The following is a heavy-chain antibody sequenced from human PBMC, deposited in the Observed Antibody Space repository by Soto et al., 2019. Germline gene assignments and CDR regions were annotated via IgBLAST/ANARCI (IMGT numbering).Heavy chain of an antibody. CDR3: ASCIMITIRGPMRYFVF. CDR1: GGSFSGYY. D-gene: IGHD3-16*01. J-gene: IGHJ1*01. Sequence: SETLSLTCAVYGGSFSGYYWSWIRQPPGKGLEWIGEINHSGSTNYNPSLKSRVTISVDTSKNQFSLKLSSVTAADTAVYYCASCIMITIRGPMRYFVFWGKGILGTVSS. CDR2: INHSGST. V-gene: IGHV4-34*01.